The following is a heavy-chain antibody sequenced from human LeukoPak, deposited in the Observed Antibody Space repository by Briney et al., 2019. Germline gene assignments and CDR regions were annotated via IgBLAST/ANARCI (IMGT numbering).Heavy chain of an antibody. CDR2: INHSGST. CDR1: GGSFSGYY. V-gene: IGHV4-34*01. J-gene: IGHJ5*02. Sequence: SETLSLTCAVYGGSFSGYYWSWIRQPPGKGLEWIGEINHSGSTNYNPSLKSRVTISVDTSKNQFSLKLSSVTAADTAVYYCARGALGAAAGRRNSDWFDPWGQGTLVTVSS. D-gene: IGHD6-13*01. CDR3: ARGALGAAAGRRNSDWFDP.